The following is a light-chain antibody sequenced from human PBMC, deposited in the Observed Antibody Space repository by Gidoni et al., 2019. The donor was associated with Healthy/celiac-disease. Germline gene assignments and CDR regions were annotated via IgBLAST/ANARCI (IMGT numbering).Light chain of an antibody. CDR3: QVWDSSSDHYV. V-gene: IGLV3-21*04. CDR2: YDS. Sequence: SYVLTKPPSVSVAPGKTARITCWGNNIGSKSVHWYQQKPGQAPVLFIYYDSDRPSGIPERFSGSNSGNTATLTISRVEAGDEADYYCQVWDSSSDHYVFGTGTKVTVL. J-gene: IGLJ1*01. CDR1: NIGSKS.